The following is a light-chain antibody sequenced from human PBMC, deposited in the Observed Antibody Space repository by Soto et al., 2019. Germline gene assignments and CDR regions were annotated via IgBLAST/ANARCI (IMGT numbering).Light chain of an antibody. Sequence: DIQMTQSPSSLSASVGDRVTITCRASQSISSYLSWYQQKPGKAPKLLINVASTLQSGVPSRFTGSGSGTDFTLAVSSLQPEDFATYYCQQSSSTPQTFGGGTRVEIK. V-gene: IGKV1-39*01. CDR3: QQSSSTPQT. CDR1: QSISSY. J-gene: IGKJ4*01. CDR2: VAS.